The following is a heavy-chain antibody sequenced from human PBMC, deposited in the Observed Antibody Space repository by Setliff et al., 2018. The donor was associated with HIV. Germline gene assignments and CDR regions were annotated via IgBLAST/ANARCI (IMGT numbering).Heavy chain of an antibody. CDR1: GFTFTTSA. D-gene: IGHD3-10*01. J-gene: IGHJ4*02. CDR2: IVVASGNT. CDR3: AKKTAAYTSGSWLHY. Sequence: SVKVSCKASGFTFTTSAMQWVRQARGQRLEWIGWIVVASGNTNYAQKFQERVTITREKSKSTLYLQMNSLRAEDTAVYYCAKKTAAYTSGSWLHYWGQGTLVTVSS. V-gene: IGHV1-58*02.